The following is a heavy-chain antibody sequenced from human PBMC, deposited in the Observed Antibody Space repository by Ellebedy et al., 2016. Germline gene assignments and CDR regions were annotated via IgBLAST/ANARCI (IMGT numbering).Heavy chain of an antibody. J-gene: IGHJ4*02. CDR3: ARVAVAGTSDY. CDR1: GYTFTSYA. Sequence: ASVKVSCKASGYTFTSYAMHWVRQAPGQRLEWMGWINAGNGNTKYSQKFQGRVTMTRNTSISTAYMELSSLRSEDTAVYYCARVAVAGTSDYWGQGTLVTVSS. V-gene: IGHV1-3*01. CDR2: INAGNGNT. D-gene: IGHD6-19*01.